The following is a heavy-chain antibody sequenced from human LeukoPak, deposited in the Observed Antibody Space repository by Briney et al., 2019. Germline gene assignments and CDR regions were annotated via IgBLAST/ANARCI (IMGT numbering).Heavy chain of an antibody. CDR2: ISSSSSYI. V-gene: IGHV3-21*01. J-gene: IGHJ4*02. CDR1: GFTFSSYS. D-gene: IGHD3-16*01. CDR3: ARGGRWRYFDY. Sequence: GGSLRLSCAASGFTFSSYSMNWVRQAPGKGLEWVSSISSSSSYINYSDSVKGRFTIFRGNAKNSLYLQMNSLRAEDTAVYYCARGGRWRYFDYWGQGTLVTVSS.